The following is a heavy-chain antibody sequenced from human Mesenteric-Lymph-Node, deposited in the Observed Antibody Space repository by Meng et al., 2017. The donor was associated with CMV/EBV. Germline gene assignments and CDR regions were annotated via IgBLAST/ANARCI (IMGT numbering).Heavy chain of an antibody. J-gene: IGHJ6*02. CDR1: GGTFSSYA. CDR2: IIPIFGTA. Sequence: SVKVSCKASGGTFSSYAISWVRQAPGQGLEWMGGIIPIFGTANYAQKFQGRVTITTDESTSTAYMELSSLRSEDTAVYYCSRDPFEYSSSYGMDVWGQETTVTVSS. V-gene: IGHV1-69*05. D-gene: IGHD6-6*01. CDR3: SRDPFEYSSSYGMDV.